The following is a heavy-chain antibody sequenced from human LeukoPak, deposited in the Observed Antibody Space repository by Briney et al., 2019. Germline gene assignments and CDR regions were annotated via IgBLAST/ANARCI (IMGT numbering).Heavy chain of an antibody. CDR1: GGSISSYY. CDR3: ARDLPEGGYSYGWDY. CDR2: IYYSGST. D-gene: IGHD5-18*01. J-gene: IGHJ4*02. V-gene: IGHV4-59*12. Sequence: SETLSLTCTVSGGSISSYYWSWIRQPPGKGLEWIGYIYYSGSTNYNPSLESRVTISVDTSKTQFSLTVTSVTAADTAVYYCARDLPEGGYSYGWDYWGQGTLVTVSS.